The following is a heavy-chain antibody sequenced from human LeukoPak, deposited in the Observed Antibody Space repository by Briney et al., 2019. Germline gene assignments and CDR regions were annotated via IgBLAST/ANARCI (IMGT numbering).Heavy chain of an antibody. CDR2: ISSSGSTI. CDR1: GFTFSDYY. D-gene: IGHD4-23*01. Sequence: GGSLRLSCAASGFTFSDYYMSWIRQAPGKGLEWVSYISSSGSTIYYADSVKGRFTISRDNAKNSLYLQMNSLRAEDTAVYYCASMTTVVTAFDYWGQGTLVTVSS. J-gene: IGHJ4*02. CDR3: ASMTTVVTAFDY. V-gene: IGHV3-11*01.